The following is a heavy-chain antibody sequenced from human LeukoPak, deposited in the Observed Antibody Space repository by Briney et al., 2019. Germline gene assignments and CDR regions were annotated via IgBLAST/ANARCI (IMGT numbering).Heavy chain of an antibody. CDR2: ISSSSSTI. J-gene: IGHJ6*02. V-gene: IGHV3-48*02. D-gene: IGHD3-9*01. CDR3: APGGILTGYYYYYGMDV. Sequence: GGSLRLSCAASGFTFSSYSMNWVRQAPGKGLEWVSYISSSSSTIYYADSVKGRFTISRDNAKNSLYLQMNSLRDEDTAVYYCAPGGILTGYYYYYGMDVWDQGTTVTVSS. CDR1: GFTFSSYS.